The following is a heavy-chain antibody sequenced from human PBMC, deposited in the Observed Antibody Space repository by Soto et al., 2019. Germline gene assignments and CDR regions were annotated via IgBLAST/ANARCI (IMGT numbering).Heavy chain of an antibody. Sequence: SETLSHTCTVSGGSIRSGGYFWIWIRHHPGKGLEWIGYIYYSGSTYYNPSLKSRVTISLDTSKSQFSLKLRSVTAADTAVYYCARGGANPLDWGQGTPVTVSS. CDR2: IYYSGST. D-gene: IGHD3-16*01. J-gene: IGHJ4*02. CDR1: GGSIRSGGYF. V-gene: IGHV4-31*03. CDR3: ARGGANPLD.